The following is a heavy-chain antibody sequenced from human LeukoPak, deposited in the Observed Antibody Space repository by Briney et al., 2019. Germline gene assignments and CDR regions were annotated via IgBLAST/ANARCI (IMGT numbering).Heavy chain of an antibody. V-gene: IGHV3-23*01. D-gene: IGHD3-22*01. CDR1: GFTFSSYA. CDR3: AKATSSGYLEYFQH. CDR2: ISGSGGST. Sequence: PGGSLRLSCAASGFTFSSYAMSWVRQAPGKGLEWVSAISGSGGSTYYADSAKGRFTISRDNSKNTLYLQMNGLRAEDTAVYYCAKATSSGYLEYFQHWGQGTLVTVSS. J-gene: IGHJ1*01.